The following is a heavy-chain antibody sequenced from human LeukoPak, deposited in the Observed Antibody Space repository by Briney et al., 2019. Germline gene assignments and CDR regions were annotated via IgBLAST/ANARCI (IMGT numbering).Heavy chain of an antibody. J-gene: IGHJ3*02. CDR3: ARRRDDLDAFDI. CDR2: IWYDGSNK. V-gene: IGHV3-33*01. Sequence: GRSLRLSCAASGFTFSSYGMHWVRQAPGKGLEWVAVIWYDGSNKYYAESVKGRFTISRDNSKNTLYLQMNSLRAEDTAVYYCARRRDDLDAFDIWGQGTMVTVSS. CDR1: GFTFSSYG.